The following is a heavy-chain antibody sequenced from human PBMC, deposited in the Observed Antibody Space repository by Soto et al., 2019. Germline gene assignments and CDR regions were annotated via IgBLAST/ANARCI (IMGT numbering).Heavy chain of an antibody. J-gene: IGHJ4*02. CDR1: GGSISTYY. Sequence: QVQLQESGPGLVKPSETLSLTCTVSGGSISTYYWSWIRQPPGKGLEWIGYIYHSGGTTYNPSLESRVTISGATAKNQFSLKLSSVTAADTAIYYCARATTSGSYWDYWGQGSLVTVSS. V-gene: IGHV4-59*01. CDR2: IYHSGGT. D-gene: IGHD1-26*01. CDR3: ARATTSGSYWDY.